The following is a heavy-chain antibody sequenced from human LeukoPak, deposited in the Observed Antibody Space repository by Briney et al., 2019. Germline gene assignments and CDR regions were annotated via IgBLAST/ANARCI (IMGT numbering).Heavy chain of an antibody. Sequence: GASVKVSCKASGYTFTSYYMHWVRQAPGQGLEWMGIINPSGGSTSYAQKFQGRVTMTRDMSTSTVYMELSSLRSEDTAVYYCARRYSSGRGPQYFDLWGRGTLVTVSS. J-gene: IGHJ2*01. CDR1: GYTFTSYY. D-gene: IGHD6-19*01. CDR3: ARRYSSGRGPQYFDL. CDR2: INPSGGST. V-gene: IGHV1-46*01.